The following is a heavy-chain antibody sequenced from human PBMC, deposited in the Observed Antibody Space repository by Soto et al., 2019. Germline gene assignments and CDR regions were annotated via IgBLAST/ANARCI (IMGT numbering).Heavy chain of an antibody. V-gene: IGHV3-23*01. D-gene: IGHD3-22*01. J-gene: IGHJ4*02. CDR2: ISGSGGST. Sequence: GGSLRLSCAASGFTFSSYAMSWVRQAPGKGLEWVSAISGSGGSTYYADSVKGRITISRDNSKNTLYLQRNSLRSEDTAVYYWAKDRGYESSGYPYYCEYWGQGTLVTVSS. CDR3: AKDRGYESSGYPYYCEY. CDR1: GFTFSSYA.